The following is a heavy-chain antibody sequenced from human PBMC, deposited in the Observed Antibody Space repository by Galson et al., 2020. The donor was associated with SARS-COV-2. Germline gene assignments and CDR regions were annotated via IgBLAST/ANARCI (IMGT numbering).Heavy chain of an antibody. CDR2: IRSKAYGGTP. V-gene: IGHV3-49*03. J-gene: IGHJ3*02. Sequence: GGSLRLSCTTSGFTFGDYAMSWFRQAPGKGLEWVGFIRSKAYGGTPEYAASVKARSTISEDDSKSIAYLQMNSRKTEDTAVYYCSRGGNHDAFDIWGQGTMVTVSS. CDR3: SRGGNHDAFDI. CDR1: GFTFGDYA.